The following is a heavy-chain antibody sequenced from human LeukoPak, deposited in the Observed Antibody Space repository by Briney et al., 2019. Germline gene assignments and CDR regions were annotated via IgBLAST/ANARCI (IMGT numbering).Heavy chain of an antibody. Sequence: PSETLSLTCAVYGGSFSGYYWSWIRQPPGKGLEWIGEINHSGSTNYNPSLKRRVTISVDTSKNQFSLKLSSVTAADTAVYYCAVGYCSSTSCIGDYWGQGTLVTVSS. D-gene: IGHD2-2*01. CDR1: GGSFSGYY. CDR2: INHSGST. J-gene: IGHJ4*02. V-gene: IGHV4-34*01. CDR3: AVGYCSSTSCIGDY.